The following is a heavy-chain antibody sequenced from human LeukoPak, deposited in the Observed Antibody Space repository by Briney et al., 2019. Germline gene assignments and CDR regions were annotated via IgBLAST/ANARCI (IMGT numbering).Heavy chain of an antibody. CDR2: ISAYNGNT. CDR1: GYTFTSYG. J-gene: IGHJ4*02. V-gene: IGHV1-18*01. CDR3: ARTEYSSSSGGNNFDY. Sequence: GASVKVSCKASGYTFTSYGISWVRQAPGQGLEWMGWISAYNGNTNYAQKLQDRVTMTTDTSTSTAYMELRSLRSDDTAVYYCARTEYSSSSGGNNFDYWGQGTLVTVSS. D-gene: IGHD6-6*01.